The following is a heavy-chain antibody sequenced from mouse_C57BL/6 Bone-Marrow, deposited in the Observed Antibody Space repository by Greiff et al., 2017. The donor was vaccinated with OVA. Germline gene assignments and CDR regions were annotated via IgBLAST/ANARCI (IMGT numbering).Heavy chain of an antibody. D-gene: IGHD2-4*01. CDR3: ADDYDEGCAY. CDR2: ISGGGGNT. CDR1: GFTFSSYT. V-gene: IGHV5-9*01. Sequence: EVQVVESGGGLVKPGGSLKLSCAASGFTFSSYTMSWVRQTPEKRLEWVATISGGGGNTYYPDSVKGRFTISRDNAKNTLYLQMSSLRAEDTALYYCADDYDEGCAYWGQGTLVTVST. J-gene: IGHJ3*01.